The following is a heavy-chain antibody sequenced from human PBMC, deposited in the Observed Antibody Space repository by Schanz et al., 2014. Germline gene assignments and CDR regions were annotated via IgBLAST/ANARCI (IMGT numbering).Heavy chain of an antibody. V-gene: IGHV3-11*05. J-gene: IGHJ4*02. Sequence: QVQLVESGGGLVKPGGSLRLSCAASGFTFSDYYMSWIRQAPGKGLEWVSYISSSGSYTNYADSVKGRFTTSRDNGKKSMYLQMNSLRAVDTAVYYCAGMATVTYFDFWGQGALVTVSS. D-gene: IGHD4-17*01. CDR2: ISSSGSYT. CDR1: GFTFSDYY. CDR3: AGMATVTYFDF.